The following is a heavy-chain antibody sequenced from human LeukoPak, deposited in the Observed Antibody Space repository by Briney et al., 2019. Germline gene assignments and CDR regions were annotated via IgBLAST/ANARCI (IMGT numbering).Heavy chain of an antibody. J-gene: IGHJ3*02. D-gene: IGHD1-26*01. CDR2: ISGSGGST. Sequence: GGSLRLSCAASGFTFSSYAMSWVRQAPGKGLEWVSAISGSGGSTYYADSVKGRFTISRDNSKNTLYLQMNSLRAEDTAVYYCAKYSVVVGATTGAFDIWGQGTMVTVSS. V-gene: IGHV3-23*01. CDR1: GFTFSSYA. CDR3: AKYSVVVGATTGAFDI.